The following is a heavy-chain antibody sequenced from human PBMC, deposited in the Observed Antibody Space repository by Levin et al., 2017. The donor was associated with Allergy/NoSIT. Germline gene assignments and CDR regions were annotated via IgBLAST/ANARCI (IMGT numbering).Heavy chain of an antibody. CDR1: GGSISSYY. CDR3: AGDYGDYDTFDY. V-gene: IGHV4-59*01. CDR2: ISHSGST. J-gene: IGHJ4*02. D-gene: IGHD4-17*01. Sequence: SETLSLTCTVSGGSISSYYWSWIRQPPGKGLEWIGYISHSGSTNYNPSLKSRVTISVDTSKNHFSLKLRSVTAADTAVYYCAGDYGDYDTFDYWGQGTLVTVSS.